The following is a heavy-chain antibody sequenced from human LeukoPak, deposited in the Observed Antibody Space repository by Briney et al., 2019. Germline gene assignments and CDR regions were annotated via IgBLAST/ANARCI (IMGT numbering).Heavy chain of an antibody. CDR1: GGSISSYY. CDR2: IYYSGST. V-gene: IGHV4-59*01. J-gene: IGHJ3*02. D-gene: IGHD5-18*01. CDR3: ATYTAARDAFDI. Sequence: PSETLSLTCTVSGGSISSYYWSWIRQPPGKGLEWIGYIYYSGSTNYNPSLKSRVTISVDTSKNQFSLKLSSVTAADTAVYYCATYTAARDAFDIWGQGTMVTVSS.